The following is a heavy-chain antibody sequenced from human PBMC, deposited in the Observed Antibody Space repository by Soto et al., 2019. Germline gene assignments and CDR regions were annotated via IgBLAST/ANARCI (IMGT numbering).Heavy chain of an antibody. Sequence: PGGSLRISCATSGFTFIGYTLSWVRQAPGKGLELVSYISSANSAIYYADSVKGRSEISRDNAKTSMFLQLHSLRAEDTAIYYCARVGWELTFDYWGQGA. CDR2: ISSANSAI. V-gene: IGHV3-48*01. D-gene: IGHD1-7*01. CDR1: GFTFIGYT. J-gene: IGHJ4*02. CDR3: ARVGWELTFDY.